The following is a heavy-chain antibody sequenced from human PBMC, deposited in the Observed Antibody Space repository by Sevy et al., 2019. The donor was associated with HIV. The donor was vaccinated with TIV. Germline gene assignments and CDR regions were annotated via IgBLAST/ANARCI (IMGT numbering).Heavy chain of an antibody. V-gene: IGHV1-69*13. J-gene: IGHJ4*02. D-gene: IGHD2-21*02. Sequence: ASVKVSCKASGGNFRNYVISWVRQAPGQGLEWMGGIIPTSGTANYAEKFQGRVTIIADESTSTAYMELSSLRSEDTAVYYCARLYRSGGACYYFDSWGQGTLVTVSS. CDR2: IIPTSGTA. CDR3: ARLYRSGGACYYFDS. CDR1: GGNFRNYV.